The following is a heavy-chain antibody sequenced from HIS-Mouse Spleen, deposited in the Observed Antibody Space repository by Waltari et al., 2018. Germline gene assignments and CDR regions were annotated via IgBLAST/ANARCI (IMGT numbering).Heavy chain of an antibody. CDR2: IYYSGGT. CDR3: ARRRGWFDY. D-gene: IGHD6-19*01. CDR1: GGSISSSSYY. Sequence: QLQLQESGPGLVKPSETLSLTCTVSGGSISSSSYYWGWIRQPPGKGLGWIGSIYYSGGTYYNPPLKSRVTISVDTSKNQFSLKLSSVTAADTAVYYCARRRGWFDYWGQGTLVTVSS. V-gene: IGHV4-39*01. J-gene: IGHJ4*02.